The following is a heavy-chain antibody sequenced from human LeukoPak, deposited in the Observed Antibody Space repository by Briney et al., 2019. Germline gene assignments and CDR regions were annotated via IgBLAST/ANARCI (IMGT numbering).Heavy chain of an antibody. J-gene: IGHJ6*02. CDR1: GITFRDYT. Sequence: PGGSLRLSCAASGITFRDYTMSWIRQAPGKGLEWISYIGSSGRTIYYADSVKGRFTISRDNAKNSLYLQMNSLRAEDTAVYFCATMHYYALDVWGQGTTVTVSS. CDR2: IGSSGRTI. CDR3: ATMHYYALDV. V-gene: IGHV3-11*01.